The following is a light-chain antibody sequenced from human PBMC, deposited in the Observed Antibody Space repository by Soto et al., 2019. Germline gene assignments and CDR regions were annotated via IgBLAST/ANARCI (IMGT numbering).Light chain of an antibody. CDR3: HQFGDSPQT. V-gene: IGKV3-20*01. J-gene: IGKJ1*01. Sequence: EIVLTQSPGTLSLSPGHRATLSCRASQSLSVSYIAWYQQKPGQAPRLLIYSTSTRAAGIPDRFAGRGSGTHFTLAISRLEPEDFAVYYCHQFGDSPQTFGQGTTVEV. CDR2: STS. CDR1: QSLSVSY.